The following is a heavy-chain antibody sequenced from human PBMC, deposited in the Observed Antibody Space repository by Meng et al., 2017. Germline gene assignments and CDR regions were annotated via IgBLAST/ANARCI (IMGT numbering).Heavy chain of an antibody. CDR3: ARSYYYGSGSYYNVRNFDY. Sequence: ASVKVSCKASGYTFTSYDINWVRQATGQGLEWMGWMNPNSGNTGYAQKFQGRVTITRNTSISTAYMELSSLRSEDTAVYYCARSYYYGSGSYYNVRNFDYWGHGKLVTGAS. CDR1: GYTFTSYD. V-gene: IGHV1-8*03. J-gene: IGHJ4*01. D-gene: IGHD3-10*01. CDR2: MNPNSGNT.